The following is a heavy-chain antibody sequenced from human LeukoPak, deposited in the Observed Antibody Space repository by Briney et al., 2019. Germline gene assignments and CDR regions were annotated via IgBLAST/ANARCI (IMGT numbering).Heavy chain of an antibody. CDR1: GFTFDDYT. J-gene: IGHJ4*02. CDR2: ISWDGGST. D-gene: IGHD3-3*01. CDR3: AKGRRSSRGLRFLERVWFDY. Sequence: GGSLRLSCAASGFTFDDYTMHWVRQPPGKGLEWVALISWDGGSTYYADSVKGRFTISRDNSKNSLYLQMNSLRTEDTALYYCAKGRRSSRGLRFLERVWFDYWGQGTLVTVSS. V-gene: IGHV3-43*01.